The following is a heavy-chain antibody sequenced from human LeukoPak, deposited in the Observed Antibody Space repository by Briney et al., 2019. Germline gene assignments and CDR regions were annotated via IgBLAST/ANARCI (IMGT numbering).Heavy chain of an antibody. V-gene: IGHV3-33*01. D-gene: IGHD7-27*01. CDR1: GFTFSSYG. CDR3: ARDPGGFDP. J-gene: IGHJ5*02. CDR2: IWYDGSNK. Sequence: GGSLRLSCAASGFTFSSYGMHWVRQAPGKGLEWVAVIWYDGSNKYYADSVKGRFTISRDNAKNSLYLQMNSLRAEDTAVYYCARDPGGFDPWGQGTLVTVSS.